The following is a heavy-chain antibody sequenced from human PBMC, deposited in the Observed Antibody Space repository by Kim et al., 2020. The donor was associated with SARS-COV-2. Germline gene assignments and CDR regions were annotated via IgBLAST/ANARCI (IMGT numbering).Heavy chain of an antibody. CDR2: T. D-gene: IGHD3-16*01. J-gene: IGHJ4*02. CDR3: TVTFRGWLFDY. V-gene: IGHV3-73*01. Sequence: TAYAASVKGRFTISRDDSKNTAYLQMNSLKTEDTAVYYCTVTFRGWLFDYWGQGTLVTVSS.